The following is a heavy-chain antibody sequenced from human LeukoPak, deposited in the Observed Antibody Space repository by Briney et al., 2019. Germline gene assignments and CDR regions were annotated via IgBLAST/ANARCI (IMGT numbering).Heavy chain of an antibody. V-gene: IGHV5-51*01. J-gene: IGHJ4*02. CDR3: ARRVDSYWFFDY. CDR1: GYSFTNYW. Sequence: GESLKISCKGSGYSFTNYWIGWVRQMPGKGLGWMGIISPGDSDTRDIPSLQGQVTISADKSINTAYLQWSSLKASDTAMYYCARRVDSYWFFDYWGQGTLVTVSS. D-gene: IGHD1-26*01. CDR2: ISPGDSDT.